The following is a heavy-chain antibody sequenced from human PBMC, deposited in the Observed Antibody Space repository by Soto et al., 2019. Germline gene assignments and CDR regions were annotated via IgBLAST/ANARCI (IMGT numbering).Heavy chain of an antibody. Sequence: LSLTCTVSGGSISSGDYYWSWIRQPPGKGLEWIGYIYYSGSTYYNPSLKSRVTISVDTSKNQFSLKLSSVTAADTAVYYCARGGIAAAGLDPWGQGTLVTVSS. CDR3: ARGGIAAAGLDP. CDR1: GGSISSGDYY. D-gene: IGHD6-13*01. J-gene: IGHJ5*02. V-gene: IGHV4-30-4*01. CDR2: IYYSGST.